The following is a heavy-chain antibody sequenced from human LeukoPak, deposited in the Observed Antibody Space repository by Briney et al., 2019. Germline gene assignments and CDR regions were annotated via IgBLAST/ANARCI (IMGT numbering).Heavy chain of an antibody. V-gene: IGHV1-69*06. CDR1: GGTFKSYA. D-gene: IGHD5-12*01. Sequence: PSVNVSYGASGGTFKSYAIRGVRQASGKGLEWMGGIIPIFGTANYEQKFEGRVTITADKSTSTAYMELSSLRSEDTAVYYCAGDAGISGEYSDWGQGTLVTVSS. J-gene: IGHJ4*02. CDR2: IIPIFGTA. CDR3: AGDAGISGEYSD.